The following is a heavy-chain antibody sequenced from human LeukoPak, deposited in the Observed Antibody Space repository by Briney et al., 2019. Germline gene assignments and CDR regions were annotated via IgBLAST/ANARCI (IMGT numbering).Heavy chain of an antibody. J-gene: IGHJ5*02. V-gene: IGHV1-2*02. CDR2: INPNSGGT. CDR1: GYTFTGYY. Sequence: ASVKVSCTASGYTFTGYYMHWVRQAPGQGLEWMGWINPNSGGTNYQGRVTMTRDTSISTAYMELSRLRSDDTAVYYCARTYYDIYSWFDPWGQGTLVTVSS. CDR3: ARTYYDIYSWFDP. D-gene: IGHD3-9*01.